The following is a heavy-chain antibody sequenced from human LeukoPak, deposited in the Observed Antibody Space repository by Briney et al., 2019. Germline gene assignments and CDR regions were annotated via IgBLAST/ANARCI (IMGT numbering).Heavy chain of an antibody. J-gene: IGHJ4*02. V-gene: IGHV3-7*01. D-gene: IGHD2-15*01. CDR3: ARDRGYSSFDY. CDR2: INPDGSKV. CDR1: GFTLSNSW. Sequence: GGSLRLSCAAYGFTLSNSWMTWVRQAPGKDLEWVATINPDGSKVAYVGSVKGRFTISRDNAKNSVYLQMSSLRAEETGVFYCARDRGYSSFDYWGQGALVAVSS.